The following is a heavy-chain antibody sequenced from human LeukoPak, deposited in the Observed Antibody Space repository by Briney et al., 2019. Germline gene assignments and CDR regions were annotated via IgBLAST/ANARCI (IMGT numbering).Heavy chain of an antibody. CDR3: ARDYGDYGWWAYYFDY. J-gene: IGHJ4*02. CDR1: GYTFTGYY. V-gene: IGHV1-2*02. CDR2: INPNSGGT. Sequence: GASVKVSCKASGYTFTGYYIHWVRQAPGQGLEWMGWINPNSGGTNYAQKFQGRVTMTRDTSISTAYMELSRLRSDDTAVYYCARDYGDYGWWAYYFDYWGQGTLVTVSS. D-gene: IGHD4-17*01.